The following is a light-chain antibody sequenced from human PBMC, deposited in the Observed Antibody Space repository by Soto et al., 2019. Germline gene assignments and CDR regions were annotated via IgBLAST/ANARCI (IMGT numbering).Light chain of an antibody. CDR3: HQYGSSPYT. V-gene: IGKV3-20*01. Sequence: EIVLTQSPGTLSLSPGEGATLSCRASQSVSSSYLAWYQQKPGQAPRLLIYGASSRATGIPDRFSGSGSGTDFTLTISRLDPEDFAVNYCHQYGSSPYTFGQGTKLEIK. CDR1: QSVSSSY. CDR2: GAS. J-gene: IGKJ2*01.